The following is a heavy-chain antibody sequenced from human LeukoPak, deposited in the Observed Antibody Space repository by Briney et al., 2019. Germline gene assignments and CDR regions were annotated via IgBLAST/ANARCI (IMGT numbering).Heavy chain of an antibody. CDR1: GGSISSYY. V-gene: IGHV4-59*08. CDR2: IYYSGST. D-gene: IGHD3-3*01. Sequence: KTSETLSLTCTVSGGSISSYYWSWIRQPPGKGLEWIGYIYYSGSTNYNPSLKSRVTISVDTSKNQFSLKLSSVTAADTAVYYCARSTIFGVVRVFDYWGQGTLVTVSS. CDR3: ARSTIFGVVRVFDY. J-gene: IGHJ4*02.